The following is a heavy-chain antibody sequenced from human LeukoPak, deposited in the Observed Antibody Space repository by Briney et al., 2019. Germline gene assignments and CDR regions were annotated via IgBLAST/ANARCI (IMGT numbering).Heavy chain of an antibody. J-gene: IGHJ3*02. CDR1: GCTFNTYG. D-gene: IGHD6-19*01. V-gene: IGHV3-21*01. CDR2: ISGSSSYI. Sequence: GRSLTLSCAASGCTFNTYGMNWVRQAPGNGLEWVSSISGSSSYINYADSVKGRFTISRDNAQNSLFLQLNSLRAEDTAVYYCARDPYSSGWYKDAFDIWGQGTMVTVSS. CDR3: ARDPYSSGWYKDAFDI.